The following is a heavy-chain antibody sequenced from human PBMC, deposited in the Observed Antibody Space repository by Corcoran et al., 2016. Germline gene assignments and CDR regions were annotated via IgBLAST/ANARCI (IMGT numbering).Heavy chain of an antibody. CDR2: IKQDGSEK. V-gene: IGHV3-7*03. CDR3: ASEGAAADNGFDP. D-gene: IGHD6-13*01. Sequence: EVQLVESGGGLVQPGGSLRLSCAASEFSFSSYWMTWVRQAPGKGLEWVANIKQDGSEKYYVDSVKGRFTISRDKDKNSLYLQMNSLRAEDTAVYYCASEGAAADNGFDPWGQGTLVTVSS. CDR1: EFSFSSYW. J-gene: IGHJ5*02.